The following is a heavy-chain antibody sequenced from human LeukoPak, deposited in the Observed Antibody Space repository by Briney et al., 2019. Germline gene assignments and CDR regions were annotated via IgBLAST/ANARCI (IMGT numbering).Heavy chain of an antibody. D-gene: IGHD1-26*01. V-gene: IGHV4-39*01. J-gene: IGHJ4*02. Sequence: SETLSLTCTVSGGSISSSSYYWGWFRQPPGKRLEWIGSINYSGNTYYNPSLRTRVTISVDTSKNQFSLKLSSVTAADTAVYYCATPPPTDFDYWGQGTLVTVSS. CDR2: INYSGNT. CDR1: GGSISSSSYY. CDR3: ATPPPTDFDY.